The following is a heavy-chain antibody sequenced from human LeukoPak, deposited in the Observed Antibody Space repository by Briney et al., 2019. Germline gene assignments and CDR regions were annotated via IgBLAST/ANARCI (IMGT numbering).Heavy chain of an antibody. Sequence: GASVKVSCKASGGTFSSYAISWVRQAPGQGLEWMGRIIPILGIANYAQKFQGRVTMTTDTSTSTAYMELRSLRFDDTAVFYCVRDLGVDTSMIFFDFWGQGTLVTVSS. V-gene: IGHV1-69*04. CDR1: GGTFSSYA. D-gene: IGHD3/OR15-3a*01. J-gene: IGHJ4*02. CDR2: IIPILGIA. CDR3: VRDLGVDTSMIFFDF.